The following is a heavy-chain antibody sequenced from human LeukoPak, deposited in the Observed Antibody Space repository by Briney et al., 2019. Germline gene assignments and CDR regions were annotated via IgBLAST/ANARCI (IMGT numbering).Heavy chain of an antibody. J-gene: IGHJ5*02. D-gene: IGHD3-16*01. Sequence: SETLSLTCTVSGGSISSYFWNWIRQPPGKGLEWIGYIYYSGSTKYNPSPKSRVTISVDSSKTQFSLKLSSVTAADTAVYYCTRDTFGERWFDPWGQGTLVTVSS. CDR2: IYYSGST. CDR3: TRDTFGERWFDP. V-gene: IGHV4-59*01. CDR1: GGSISSYF.